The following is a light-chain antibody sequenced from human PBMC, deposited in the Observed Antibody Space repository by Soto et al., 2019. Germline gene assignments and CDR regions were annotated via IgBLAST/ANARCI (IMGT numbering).Light chain of an antibody. CDR1: QTIDKW. Sequence: DIQMTQSPSTLSASVGDRVTITCRASQTIDKWLAWYQQKPGKASKLLIYKASILQSGVPSRFSGSGSGTEFTLTITSLQPDDVGSYFCQQYSRFSWTFGQGTKVEIK. J-gene: IGKJ1*01. CDR3: QQYSRFSWT. V-gene: IGKV1-5*03. CDR2: KAS.